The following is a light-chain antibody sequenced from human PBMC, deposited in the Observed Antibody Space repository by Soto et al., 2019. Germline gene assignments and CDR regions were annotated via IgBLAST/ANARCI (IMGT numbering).Light chain of an antibody. CDR1: SSDVGGYNY. Sequence: QSALTQPASVSGSPGQSITISCTGTSSDVGGYNYVSWYQQHPGKAPKLMIYEVSNRPSGVSNRFSGSKSGNTASLTISGLQAEDDADYYCSSYTSISTVFGGGTKVTVL. V-gene: IGLV2-14*01. CDR2: EVS. J-gene: IGLJ2*01. CDR3: SSYTSISTV.